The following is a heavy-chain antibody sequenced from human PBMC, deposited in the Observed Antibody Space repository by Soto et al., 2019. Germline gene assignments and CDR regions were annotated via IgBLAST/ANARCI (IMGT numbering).Heavy chain of an antibody. CDR2: IIPIFGTA. V-gene: IGHV1-69*13. CDR3: ARRDPTADVLRFLEWFNLDV. Sequence: GASVKVSCKASGGTFSSYAISWVRQAPGQGLQWMGGIIPIFGTANYAQKFQGRVTITADESTSTAYMELSSLRSEDTAVYYCARRDPTADVLRFLEWFNLDVWGQGTTVTVSS. CDR1: GGTFSSYA. J-gene: IGHJ6*02. D-gene: IGHD3-3*01.